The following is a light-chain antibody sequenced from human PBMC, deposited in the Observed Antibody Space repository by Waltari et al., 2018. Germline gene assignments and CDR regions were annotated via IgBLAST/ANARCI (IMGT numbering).Light chain of an antibody. CDR2: AAS. J-gene: IGKJ1*01. CDR1: QSISTY. V-gene: IGKV1-39*01. Sequence: DIQMTQSPSSLSASVGDRVTINCRASQSISTYLNWYQQKPGKAPKHLIFAASSLQSGVPSRFSGSGSGTDFTLTIRSLQPEDFATYYCQQTYNSPPWTFGQGTKVEIK. CDR3: QQTYNSPPWT.